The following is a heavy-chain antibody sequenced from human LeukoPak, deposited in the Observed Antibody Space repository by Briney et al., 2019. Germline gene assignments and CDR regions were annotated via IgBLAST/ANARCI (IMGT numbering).Heavy chain of an antibody. CDR3: ARGRRTVTTKYFDP. Sequence: PSETLSLTCAVYGGSFSGYYWSWIRQPPGKGLEWIGEINHSGSTNYNPSLKSRVTISVDTSKNQFSLKLSSVTAADTAVYYCARGRRTVTTKYFDPWGQGTLVTVSS. D-gene: IGHD4-17*01. CDR2: INHSGST. V-gene: IGHV4-34*01. CDR1: GGSFSGYY. J-gene: IGHJ5*02.